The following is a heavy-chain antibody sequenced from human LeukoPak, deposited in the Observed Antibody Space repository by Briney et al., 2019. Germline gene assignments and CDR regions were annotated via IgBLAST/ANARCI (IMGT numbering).Heavy chain of an antibody. D-gene: IGHD5-18*01. CDR1: GFTFSSYA. CDR3: ARGLSLRSVDTAMKYYYYYMDV. Sequence: GGSLRLSCAASGFTFSSYAMHWVRQAPGKGLEYVSAISSNGGSTYYANSVKGRFTISRDNSKNTLYLQMGSLRAEDMAVYYCARGLSLRSVDTAMKYYYYYMDVWGKGTTVTVSS. V-gene: IGHV3-64*01. J-gene: IGHJ6*03. CDR2: ISSNGGST.